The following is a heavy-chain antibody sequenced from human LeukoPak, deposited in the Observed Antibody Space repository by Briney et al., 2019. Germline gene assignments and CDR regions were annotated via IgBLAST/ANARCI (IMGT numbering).Heavy chain of an antibody. Sequence: PGGSLRLSCAASGFTFSSYAMHWVRQAPGKGLEYVSAISSNGGSTYYANSVKGRFTISRDNSKNTLYLQMGSLRAEDMAVYYCAKVWLDTAMVEAWGQGTLVTVSS. CDR2: ISSNGGST. V-gene: IGHV3-64*01. J-gene: IGHJ4*02. CDR1: GFTFSSYA. CDR3: AKVWLDTAMVEA. D-gene: IGHD5-18*01.